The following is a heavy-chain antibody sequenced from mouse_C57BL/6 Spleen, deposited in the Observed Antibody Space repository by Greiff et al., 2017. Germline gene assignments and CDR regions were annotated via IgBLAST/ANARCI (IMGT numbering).Heavy chain of an antibody. J-gene: IGHJ3*01. CDR3: ARKSSNWDGFAY. D-gene: IGHD4-1*02. CDR1: GFTFSSYG. CDR2: ISSGGSYT. Sequence: VKLVESGGDLVKPGGSLKLSCAASGFTFSSYGLSWVRQTPDKRLEWVATISSGGSYTNYPDSVKGRFTIAIDNAKNTLYLQMSSLKSEDTAMYYCARKSSNWDGFAYWGQGTLVTVSA. V-gene: IGHV5-6*02.